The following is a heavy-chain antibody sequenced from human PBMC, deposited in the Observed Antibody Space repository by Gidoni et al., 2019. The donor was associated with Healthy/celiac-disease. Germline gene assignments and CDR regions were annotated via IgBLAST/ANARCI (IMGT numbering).Heavy chain of an antibody. D-gene: IGHD1-26*01. V-gene: IGHV1-18*01. J-gene: IGHJ6*02. Sequence: QLVQSGAAVKKHVAPVKVPWKASGYTFTSYGISWVRPAPGQGLEWMGWIRAYNGNTNYAQELQGRVTMTTDTSTSTAYMELRSLRSDDTAVYYCARDRGVEWELLGNYYYYGMDVWGQGTTVTVSS. CDR1: GYTFTSYG. CDR2: IRAYNGNT. CDR3: ARDRGVEWELLGNYYYYGMDV.